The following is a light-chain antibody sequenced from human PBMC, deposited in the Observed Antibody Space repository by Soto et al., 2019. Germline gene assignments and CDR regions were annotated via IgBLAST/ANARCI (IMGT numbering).Light chain of an antibody. CDR3: QQDYNLPLT. V-gene: IGKV3D-7*01. J-gene: IGKJ4*01. Sequence: PGARVTLSCRASQCVSSSYLTWYQQKPGQAPRLLIYGASTRATGIPARFSGSGSGTDFTLTISSLQPEDFAVYYCQQDYNLPLTFGGGTKVEIK. CDR1: QCVSSSY. CDR2: GAS.